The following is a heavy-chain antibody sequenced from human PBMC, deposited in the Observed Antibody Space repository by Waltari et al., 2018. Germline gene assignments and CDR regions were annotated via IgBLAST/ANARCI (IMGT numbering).Heavy chain of an antibody. V-gene: IGHV4-59*03. CDR1: GGSLNSDF. CDR2: IYYTGLT. Sequence: QVQLQESGPGLVKPSETLSLTCPVSGGSLNSDFWTWIRQPPGKGLEWIGSIYYTGLTDYNPSLKSRVSMSIDTSKNQFSLQLTSVTAADTAVYFCGRQERDSGGWYYFDFWGQGTLVTVSS. J-gene: IGHJ4*02. D-gene: IGHD6-19*01. CDR3: GRQERDSGGWYYFDF.